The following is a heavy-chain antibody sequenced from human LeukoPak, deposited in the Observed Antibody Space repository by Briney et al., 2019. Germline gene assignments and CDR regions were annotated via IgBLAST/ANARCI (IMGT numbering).Heavy chain of an antibody. CDR3: ARVRSTSCYCDY. J-gene: IGHJ4*02. Sequence: ASVKVSCKASGYTFTSYGISWVRQAPGQGLEWMGWISAYNGNTNYAQKLQGRVTMTTDTSTSTAYMELSSLRSEDTAVYYCARVRSTSCYCDYWGQGTLVTVSS. D-gene: IGHD2-2*01. CDR2: ISAYNGNT. CDR1: GYTFTSYG. V-gene: IGHV1-18*01.